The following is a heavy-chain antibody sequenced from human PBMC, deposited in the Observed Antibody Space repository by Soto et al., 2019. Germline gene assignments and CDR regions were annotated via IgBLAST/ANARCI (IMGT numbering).Heavy chain of an antibody. D-gene: IGHD3-3*01. Sequence: ASVKVSCKASGYTFTRYGISWVRQAPGQGLEWMGWISGYNGDTNYAQKFQGRVSMTIDTSTTTAYMELRSLTSDDTAVYYCARDGFLELEKPIPVQKDAFDIWG. CDR1: GYTFTRYG. CDR2: ISGYNGDT. CDR3: ARDGFLELEKPIPVQKDAFDI. J-gene: IGHJ3*02. V-gene: IGHV1-18*01.